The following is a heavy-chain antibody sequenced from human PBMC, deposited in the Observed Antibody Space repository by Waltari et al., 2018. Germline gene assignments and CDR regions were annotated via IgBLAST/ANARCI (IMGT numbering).Heavy chain of an antibody. CDR3: ARDHDVGSGTYSHNWFDP. Sequence: QVQLVQSGAEVKKPGASVKVSCQASGYTFTNYFMHWVRQAPGQGLEWMGIINPTDGYTTYRQKFQDRVTMTRDTSTSTFYMELSSLRSDDTAVYYCARDHDVGSGTYSHNWFDPWGQGTLVTVSS. D-gene: IGHD3-10*01. CDR1: GYTFTNYF. V-gene: IGHV1-46*01. CDR2: INPTDGYT. J-gene: IGHJ5*02.